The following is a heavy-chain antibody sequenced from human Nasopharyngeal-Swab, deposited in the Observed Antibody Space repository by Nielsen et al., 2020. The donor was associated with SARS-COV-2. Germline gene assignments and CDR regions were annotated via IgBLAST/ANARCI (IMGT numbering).Heavy chain of an antibody. CDR2: ISSSSTI. Sequence: GESLKISCAASGFTFSSYSMNWVRQAPGKGLEWVSYISSSSTIYYADSVKGRFTISRDNAKNSLYLQMNSLRDEDTAVYYCVRRDTGGMDVWGQGTTVTVSS. D-gene: IGHD5-18*01. V-gene: IGHV3-48*02. J-gene: IGHJ6*02. CDR3: VRRDTGGMDV. CDR1: GFTFSSYS.